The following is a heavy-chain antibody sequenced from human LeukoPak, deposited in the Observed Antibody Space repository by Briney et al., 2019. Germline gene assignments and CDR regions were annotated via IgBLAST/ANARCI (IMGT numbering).Heavy chain of an antibody. Sequence: PGGSLRVSCVASGFTFSSYWMSWVRQAPGKGLEWVANIKQDGSEKYYVDSVKGRFTISRDNAKNSLYLQMNSLRAEDTAVFYCARDPCDSWGQGTLVTVSS. V-gene: IGHV3-7*01. CDR2: IKQDGSEK. J-gene: IGHJ4*02. CDR1: GFTFSSYW. CDR3: ARDPCDS.